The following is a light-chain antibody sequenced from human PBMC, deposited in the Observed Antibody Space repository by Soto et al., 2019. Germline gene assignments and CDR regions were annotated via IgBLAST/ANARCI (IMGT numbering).Light chain of an antibody. CDR2: DAS. V-gene: IGKV3-11*01. Sequence: IVTTHSPATLSLSPGERATLSCRASQSVSSYLAWYQQKPGQAPRLLIYDASSRATGIPDRFSGGGSGTDFTLTISSLEPEDFAVYYCQQFSSYPQTFGGGTKVDIK. J-gene: IGKJ4*01. CDR3: QQFSSYPQT. CDR1: QSVSSY.